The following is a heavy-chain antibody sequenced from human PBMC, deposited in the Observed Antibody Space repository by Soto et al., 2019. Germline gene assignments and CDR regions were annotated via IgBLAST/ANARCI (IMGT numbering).Heavy chain of an antibody. CDR1: DFTFSTYW. CDR3: ATDRWGGAFDI. V-gene: IGHV3-7*01. D-gene: IGHD7-27*01. Sequence: SLRLSCAAPDFTFSTYWMAWLRQTPGKGLEFVANIRQDGGETNYVDSVKGRFTISRDNAKNSLYLQMNSLRAEDTAVYYCATDRWGGAFDIWGQGTVVTVSS. J-gene: IGHJ3*02. CDR2: IRQDGGET.